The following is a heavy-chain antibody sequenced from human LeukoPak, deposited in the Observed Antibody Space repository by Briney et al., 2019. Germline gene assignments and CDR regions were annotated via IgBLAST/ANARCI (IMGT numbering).Heavy chain of an antibody. D-gene: IGHD6-19*01. CDR1: GFTFSSYA. CDR2: IYYSGST. J-gene: IGHJ5*02. CDR3: ASLDSSGYWFDP. V-gene: IGHV4-30-4*08. Sequence: LRLSCAASGFTFSSYAMSWVRQAPGKGLEWIGYIYYSGSTYYNPSLKSRVTISVDTSKNQFSLKLSSVTAADTAVYYCASLDSSGYWFDPWGQGTLVTVSS.